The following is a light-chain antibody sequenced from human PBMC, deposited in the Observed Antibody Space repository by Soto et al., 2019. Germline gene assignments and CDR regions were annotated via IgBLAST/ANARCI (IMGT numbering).Light chain of an antibody. V-gene: IGKV1-5*03. Sequence: DIPMTQSPSSLSASVGDRVTLTCRASQSIANSLAWYQQKPGKAPKLLIYKASSLESGVPSRFSGSGSGTEFTLTISSLQPDDLATYFCQQYNTFLTFGGGTKVEIK. CDR2: KAS. CDR1: QSIANS. J-gene: IGKJ4*01. CDR3: QQYNTFLT.